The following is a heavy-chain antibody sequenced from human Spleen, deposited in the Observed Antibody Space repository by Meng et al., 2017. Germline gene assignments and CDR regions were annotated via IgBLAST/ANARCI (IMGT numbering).Heavy chain of an antibody. D-gene: IGHD4-11*01. CDR1: GGSCSGYY. CDR2: INHSGST. V-gene: IGHV4-34*01. Sequence: VQQQEAGAGMLRPSETLSLTFAVYGGSCSGYYWSWIRQPPGKGLEWIGEINHSGSTNYNPSLKSRATISVDTSQNNLSLKLSSVTAADSAVYYCARGPTTMAHDFDYWGQGTLVTVSS. J-gene: IGHJ4*02. CDR3: ARGPTTMAHDFDY.